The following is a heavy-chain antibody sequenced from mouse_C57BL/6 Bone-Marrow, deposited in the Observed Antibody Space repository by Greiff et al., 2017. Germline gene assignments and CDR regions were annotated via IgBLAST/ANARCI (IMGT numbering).Heavy chain of an antibody. V-gene: IGHV1-9*01. CDR1: GYTFTGYW. CDR3: ARTNYYGSSYPHWYFDV. D-gene: IGHD1-1*01. CDR2: ILPGSGST. Sequence: QVQLQQSGAELMKPGASVKLSCKATGYTFTGYWIEWVKQRPGHGLEWSGEILPGSGSTNYNEKFKGKATFTADTSSNTAYMQLSSLTTEDSAIYYCARTNYYGSSYPHWYFDVWGTGTTVTVSS. J-gene: IGHJ1*03.